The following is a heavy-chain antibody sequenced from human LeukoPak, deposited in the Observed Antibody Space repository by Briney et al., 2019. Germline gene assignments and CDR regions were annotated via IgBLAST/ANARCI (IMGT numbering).Heavy chain of an antibody. D-gene: IGHD3-10*01. Sequence: HGESLKISCKGSGYIFTHNWIGWVRQMPGKGLEWMGSIYPGDSDTRYSPSFEGQVTISVDKSISTAYLQWSSLKASDTAMYYCARQTRDGSGSRGYSFDFWGQGTLVTVSS. CDR2: IYPGDSDT. CDR1: GYIFTHNW. V-gene: IGHV5-51*01. J-gene: IGHJ4*02. CDR3: ARQTRDGSGSRGYSFDF.